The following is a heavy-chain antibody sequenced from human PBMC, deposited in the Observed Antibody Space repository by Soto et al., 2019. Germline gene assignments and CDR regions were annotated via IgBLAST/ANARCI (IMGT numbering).Heavy chain of an antibody. CDR2: INHSGST. J-gene: IGHJ5*02. Sequence: ETLSLTCTVSDGSISTSSYYWSWIRQPPGKGLEWIGEINHSGSTNYNPSLKSRVTISVDTSKNQFSLKLSSVTAADTAVYYCARVPGPWGQGTLVTVSS. CDR3: ARVPGP. D-gene: IGHD7-27*01. CDR1: DGSISTSSYY. V-gene: IGHV4-39*07.